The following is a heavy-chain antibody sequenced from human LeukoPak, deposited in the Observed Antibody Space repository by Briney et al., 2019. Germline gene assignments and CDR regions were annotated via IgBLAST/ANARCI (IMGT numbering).Heavy chain of an antibody. CDR3: AKAAYSSSWYAAFDI. J-gene: IGHJ3*02. Sequence: GGSLRLSCAASGFTFSSYAMNWVRQAPGKGLEWVSAFGGSGGSTYYADSVKGRFTISTDNSKNTLYLQMSSLRAEDTAVYYCAKAAYSSSWYAAFDIWGQGTMVTVSS. V-gene: IGHV3-23*01. CDR2: FGGSGGST. CDR1: GFTFSSYA. D-gene: IGHD6-13*01.